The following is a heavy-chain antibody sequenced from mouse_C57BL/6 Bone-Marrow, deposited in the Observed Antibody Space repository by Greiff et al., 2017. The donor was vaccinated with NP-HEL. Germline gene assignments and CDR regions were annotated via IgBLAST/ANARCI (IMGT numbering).Heavy chain of an antibody. CDR1: GFTFSDYG. V-gene: IGHV5-15*01. CDR2: ISNLAYSI. J-gene: IGHJ3*01. CDR3: ASLYYGSPFAY. Sequence: DVHLVESGGGLVQPGGSLKLSCAASGFTFSDYGMAWVRQAPRKGPEWVAFISNLAYSIYYADTVTGRFTISRENAKNTLYLEMSSLRSEDTAMYYCASLYYGSPFAYWGQGTLVTVSA. D-gene: IGHD1-1*01.